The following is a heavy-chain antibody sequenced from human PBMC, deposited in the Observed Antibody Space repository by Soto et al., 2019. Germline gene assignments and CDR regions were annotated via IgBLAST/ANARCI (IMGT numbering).Heavy chain of an antibody. CDR2: IIPIFGTA. CDR3: ARADCSSTSCYYYYYYGMDV. V-gene: IGHV1-69*13. Sequence: GASVKVSCKASGGTFSSYAISWVRQAPGQGLEWMGGIIPIFGTANYAQKFQGRVTITADESTSTAYMELSSLRSEDTAVYYCARADCSSTSCYYYYYYGMDVWGQGTTVTVSS. J-gene: IGHJ6*02. CDR1: GGTFSSYA. D-gene: IGHD2-2*01.